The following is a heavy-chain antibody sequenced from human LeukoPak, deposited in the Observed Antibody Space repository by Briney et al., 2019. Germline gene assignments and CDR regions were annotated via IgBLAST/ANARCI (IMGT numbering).Heavy chain of an antibody. Sequence: PGGSLRLSCAASGFTFSSYTMNWVRQAPRKGPQWVSTVSASSDIHYSDSVKGRFTISRDNARNSLYLQMNSLRDEDTAVYYCARDALHTAHFDYWGQGTLVTVSS. CDR2: VSASSDI. CDR1: GFTFSSYT. CDR3: ARDALHTAHFDY. V-gene: IGHV3-48*02. J-gene: IGHJ4*02. D-gene: IGHD5-18*01.